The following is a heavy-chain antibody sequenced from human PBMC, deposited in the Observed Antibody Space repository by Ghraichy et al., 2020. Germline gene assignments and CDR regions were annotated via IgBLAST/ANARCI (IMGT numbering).Heavy chain of an antibody. J-gene: IGHJ4*02. CDR1: GASFNDYY. CDR2: INHSGST. D-gene: IGHD1-20*01. V-gene: IGHV4-34*01. Sequence: LSCAVYGASFNDYYWNWIRQPPGKGLEWIGEINHSGSTNSNPSLKSRVTISADTSTNQFSLRLSSVTAADTAVYYCARGLSKWNFDLWGQGTLVTVSS. CDR3: ARGLSKWNFDL.